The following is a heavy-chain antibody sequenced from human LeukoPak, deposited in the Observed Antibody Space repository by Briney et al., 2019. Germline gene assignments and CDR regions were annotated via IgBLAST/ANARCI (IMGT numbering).Heavy chain of an antibody. J-gene: IGHJ6*03. V-gene: IGHV1-2*02. D-gene: IGHD3-3*01. Sequence: GASVKVSCKASGYTFTGYYMHWVRQAPGQGLEWMGWINPNSGGTNYAQKFQGRVTMTRDTSISTAYMELSRLRSDDTAVYHCARDRDYDFWSGYITYYYYYMDVWGKGTTVTVSS. CDR2: INPNSGGT. CDR3: ARDRDYDFWSGYITYYYYYMDV. CDR1: GYTFTGYY.